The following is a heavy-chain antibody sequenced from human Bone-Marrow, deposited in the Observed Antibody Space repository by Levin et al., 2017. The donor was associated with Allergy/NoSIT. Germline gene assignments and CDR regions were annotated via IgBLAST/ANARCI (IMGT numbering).Heavy chain of an antibody. CDR3: AKGQHDSSTFDY. CDR1: GFTFRNAA. Sequence: LSLPCAASGFTFRNAAMSWVRQAPGKGLEWVSLIRGGSDLIEYADSVRGRFTISRDNSKNTLFLQMDSLRPEDTAIYYCAKGQHDSSTFDYWGQGTLVTVAS. V-gene: IGHV3-23*01. J-gene: IGHJ4*02. CDR2: IRGGSDLI. D-gene: IGHD6-13*01.